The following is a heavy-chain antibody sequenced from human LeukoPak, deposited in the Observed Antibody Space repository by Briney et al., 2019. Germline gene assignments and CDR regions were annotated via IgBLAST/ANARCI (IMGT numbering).Heavy chain of an antibody. CDR3: ARGLWFGDENPPYFDY. V-gene: IGHV4-61*02. J-gene: IGHJ4*02. CDR2: IYTSEST. CDR1: GGSISSSNYY. Sequence: SETLSLTCSVSGGSISSSNYYWSWIRQPAGKGLEWIGRIYTSESTNYNPSLKSRVTISVDTSRNQFSLELSSVTAADTAVYYCARGLWFGDENPPYFDYWGQGILVTVSS. D-gene: IGHD3-10*01.